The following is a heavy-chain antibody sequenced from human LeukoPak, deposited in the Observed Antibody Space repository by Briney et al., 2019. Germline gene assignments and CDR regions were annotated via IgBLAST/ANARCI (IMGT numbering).Heavy chain of an antibody. CDR3: ARDKRGIAVAGTGNWFDR. CDR1: GGSISSYY. CDR2: IYTSGST. Sequence: PSETLSLTCTVSGGSISSYYWSWLRQPAGQGLEWIGRIYTSGSTNYNPSLKSRVTMSVDTSKTQFSLKLSSVTAADTAVYYCARDKRGIAVAGTGNWFDRWGQGTLVTVSS. D-gene: IGHD6-19*01. J-gene: IGHJ5*02. V-gene: IGHV4-4*07.